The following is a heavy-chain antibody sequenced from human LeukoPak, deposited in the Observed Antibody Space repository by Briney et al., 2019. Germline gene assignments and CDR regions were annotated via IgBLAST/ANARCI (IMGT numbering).Heavy chain of an antibody. CDR2: IREDGSEK. V-gene: IGHV3-7*01. D-gene: IGHD3-22*01. Sequence: GGSLRLSCAASGFTFNNYWMSWVRQAPGKGLEWVANIREDGSEKYYVDSVKGRFTISRDNSKNTLYLQMNSLRAEDTAVYYCAKDQEITMIVVVISPFDYWGQGTLVTVSS. CDR1: GFTFNNYW. J-gene: IGHJ4*02. CDR3: AKDQEITMIVVVISPFDY.